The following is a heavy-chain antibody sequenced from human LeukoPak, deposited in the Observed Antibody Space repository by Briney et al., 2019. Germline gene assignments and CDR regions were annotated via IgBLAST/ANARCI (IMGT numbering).Heavy chain of an antibody. V-gene: IGHV3-48*04. J-gene: IGHJ4*02. CDR1: GFSFSDHS. CDR2: IDTDSETI. D-gene: IGHD5-18*01. Sequence: PGGSLRLSCAASGFSFSDHSMNWVRQAPGKGLEWVSYIDTDSETIYYADSVKGRFTISRDNANHSLYLQMNSLRAEDTAVYYCAKERRGYSYGYIDYWGQGSLVSVSS. CDR3: AKERRGYSYGYIDY.